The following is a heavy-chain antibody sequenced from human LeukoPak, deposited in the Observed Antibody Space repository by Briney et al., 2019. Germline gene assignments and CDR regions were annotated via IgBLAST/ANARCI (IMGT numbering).Heavy chain of an antibody. J-gene: IGHJ4*02. CDR2: IRYDGSNK. CDR3: AKDRSVAVALYYFDY. Sequence: GGSLRLSCAASGFTFSSYGMHWVRQAPGKGLEWVAFIRYDGSNKYYADSVKGRFTISRDNSKNMLYLQMNSLRAEDTAVYYCAKDRSVAVALYYFDYWGQGTLVTVSS. V-gene: IGHV3-30*02. D-gene: IGHD6-19*01. CDR1: GFTFSSYG.